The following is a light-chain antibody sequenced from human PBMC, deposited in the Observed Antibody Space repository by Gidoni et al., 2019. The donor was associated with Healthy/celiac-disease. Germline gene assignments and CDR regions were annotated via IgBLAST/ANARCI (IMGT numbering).Light chain of an antibody. V-gene: IGKV4-1*01. Sequence: DIGMTKSPDSLAVSLGERATINCKSSQSVLYSSNNKNYLAWYQQKPGQPPKLLIYWASTRESGVPDRFSGSGSGTDFTLTISSLQAEDVAVYYCQQYYSTPPTFGQXTKVEIK. CDR2: WAS. CDR1: QSVLYSSNNKNY. J-gene: IGKJ1*01. CDR3: QQYYSTPPT.